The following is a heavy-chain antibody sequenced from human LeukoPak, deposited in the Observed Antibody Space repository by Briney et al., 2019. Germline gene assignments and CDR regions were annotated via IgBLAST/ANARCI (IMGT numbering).Heavy chain of an antibody. CDR1: GFTFSSYW. J-gene: IGHJ4*02. CDR3: ARERVGYCSGGSCYNYFDY. CDR2: INQDGSEK. V-gene: IGHV3-7*01. Sequence: PGGSLRLSCAASGFTFSSYWMSWVRQAPGKGLEWVANINQDGSEKYYVDSVKGRFTISRDNAKNSLYLQMNSLRAEDTAVYYCARERVGYCSGGSCYNYFDYWGQGTLVTVSS. D-gene: IGHD2-15*01.